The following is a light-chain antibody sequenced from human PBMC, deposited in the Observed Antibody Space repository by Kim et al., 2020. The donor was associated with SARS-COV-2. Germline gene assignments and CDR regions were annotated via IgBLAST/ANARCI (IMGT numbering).Light chain of an antibody. Sequence: DIQLTQSPSFLSASVGDRVTITCRASQGISSHLAWYQQKPGKAPKLLIYAASTLQSGVPSRFSGSESGTEFILIISSLQPEDFATYYCQQLHSYPRTFGQGTKVDIK. J-gene: IGKJ1*01. CDR2: AAS. CDR1: QGISSH. CDR3: QQLHSYPRT. V-gene: IGKV1-9*01.